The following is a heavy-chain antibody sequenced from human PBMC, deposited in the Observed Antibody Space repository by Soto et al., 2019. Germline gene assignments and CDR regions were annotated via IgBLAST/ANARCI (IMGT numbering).Heavy chain of an antibody. D-gene: IGHD2-8*02. CDR3: VSYWGFCGIALLDL. CDR2: VYHTGTT. Sequence: PWGTLSLTCAASGYTISNINRRIWVREPPGKGLQWIGEVYHTGTTNYNPSLKSRVTISVDKSQNHFSLNVTSVTAADTAVYYCVSYWGFCGIALLDLWGPGAMVTV. J-gene: IGHJ4*01. V-gene: IGHV4-4*02. CDR1: GYTISNINR.